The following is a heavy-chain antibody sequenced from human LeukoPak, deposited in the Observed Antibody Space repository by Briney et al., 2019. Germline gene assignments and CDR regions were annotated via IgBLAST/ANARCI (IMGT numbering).Heavy chain of an antibody. CDR3: ATPKRSSPGYSYGNALFDY. D-gene: IGHD5-18*01. CDR2: ISSSSSTI. Sequence: PGGSLRLSCAASGFTFSTYSMNWVRQAPGKGLEWVSYISSSSSTIYYADSVKGRFTISRDNAKNSLYLQMNSLRAEDTAVYYCATPKRSSPGYSYGNALFDYWGQGTLVTVSS. J-gene: IGHJ4*02. CDR1: GFTFSTYS. V-gene: IGHV3-48*01.